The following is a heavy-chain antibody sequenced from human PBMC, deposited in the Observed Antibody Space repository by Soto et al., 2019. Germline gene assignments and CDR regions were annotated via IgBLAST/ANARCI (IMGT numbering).Heavy chain of an antibody. V-gene: IGHV4-34*01. J-gene: IGHJ6*02. D-gene: IGHD6-19*01. Sequence: SETLSLTCAVYGGSFSGYYWSGFRQPPGKGLEWIGEINHSGVTNYKPSLKRRVTISVDTSKNQFSLQLKSVTAADTALYYCARFSGSYYYAMDVWGQGSTVT. CDR1: GGSFSGYY. CDR2: INHSGVT. CDR3: ARFSGSYYYAMDV.